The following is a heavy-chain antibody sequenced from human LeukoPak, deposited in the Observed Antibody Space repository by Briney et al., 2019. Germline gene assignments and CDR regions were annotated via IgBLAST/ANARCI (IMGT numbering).Heavy chain of an antibody. J-gene: IGHJ3*02. CDR3: ATVLPPMGSYFFYAFDI. Sequence: ASVKVSCEVSGYTLTELSMHWVRQAPGKGLEWMGGFDPEDGETIYAQKFQGRVTMTEDTSTDTAYMELSSLRSEDTAVYYCATVLPPMGSYFFYAFDIWGQGTMVTVSS. CDR1: GYTLTELS. CDR2: FDPEDGET. D-gene: IGHD3-10*01. V-gene: IGHV1-24*01.